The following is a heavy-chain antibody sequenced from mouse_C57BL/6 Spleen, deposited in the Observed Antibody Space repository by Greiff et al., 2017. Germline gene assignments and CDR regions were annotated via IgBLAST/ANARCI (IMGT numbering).Heavy chain of an antibody. J-gene: IGHJ4*01. V-gene: IGHV1-80*01. D-gene: IGHD2-4*01. CDR3: ARFYDYDRYAMDY. CDR2: IYPGDGDT. Sequence: VQLQQSGAELVKPGASVKISCKASGYAFSSYWMNWVKQRPGKGLEWIGQIYPGDGDTNYNGKFKGKATLTADKSSSTAYMQLSSLTSEDSAVYFCARFYDYDRYAMDYWGQGTSVTVCS. CDR1: GYAFSSYW.